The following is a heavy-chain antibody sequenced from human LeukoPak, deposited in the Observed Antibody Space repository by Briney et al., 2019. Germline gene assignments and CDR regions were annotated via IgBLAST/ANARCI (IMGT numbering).Heavy chain of an antibody. J-gene: IGHJ4*02. CDR1: GGSFSGYY. Sequence: KPSETLSLICAVYGGSFSGYYWTWIRQPPGKGLEWIGEINHAGSTNYNPSLKSRVTISGDTSKNQFSLKLSSVTAADTAVYYCARTRQGIAVAGPTFGTIYYFDYWGQGTLVTVSS. CDR3: ARTRQGIAVAGPTFGTIYYFDY. D-gene: IGHD6-19*01. CDR2: INHAGST. V-gene: IGHV4-34*01.